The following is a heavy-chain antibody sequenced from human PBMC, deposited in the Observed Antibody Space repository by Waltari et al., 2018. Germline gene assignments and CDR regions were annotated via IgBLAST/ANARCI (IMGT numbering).Heavy chain of an antibody. CDR1: GGSISSYY. Sequence: QVQLQESGPGLVKPSETLSLTCTVSGGSISSYYWSWIRQPAGKGLEWIGRIYTSGSTNYNPSLKSRVTMSVDTSKNQFSLKLSSVTAADTAVYYCARTRGSCSSTSCYSPIDYWGQGTLVTVSS. CDR2: IYTSGST. D-gene: IGHD2-2*01. CDR3: ARTRGSCSSTSCYSPIDY. J-gene: IGHJ4*02. V-gene: IGHV4-4*07.